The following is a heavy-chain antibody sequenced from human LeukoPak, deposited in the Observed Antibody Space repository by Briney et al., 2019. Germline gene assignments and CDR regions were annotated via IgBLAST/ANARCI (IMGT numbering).Heavy chain of an antibody. CDR3: ARATPFDY. Sequence: PGGSLRLSCAASGFTFSSYSMNWVRQAPGKGLEWVSYISSSSSTVYYADSVKGRFTISRDNAKKSLYLQMNSLRAEDTAVYYCARATPFDYWGQGTLVTVSS. CDR1: GFTFSSYS. V-gene: IGHV3-48*01. CDR2: ISSSSSTV. J-gene: IGHJ4*02.